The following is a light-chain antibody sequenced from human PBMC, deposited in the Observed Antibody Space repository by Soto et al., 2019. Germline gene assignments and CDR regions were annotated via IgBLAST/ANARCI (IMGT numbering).Light chain of an antibody. J-gene: IGKJ2*01. CDR3: QQFGIPIPQT. Sequence: EIVMTQSPGTLSLSPGERATISCRASQVIGSRYLAWYHQKSGQAPRLLIYGASSRATGIPERFSGSGSGTDFPLTLSRLEPEDFGVYYCQQFGIPIPQTFGQGTKLEI. V-gene: IGKV3-20*01. CDR1: QVIGSRY. CDR2: GAS.